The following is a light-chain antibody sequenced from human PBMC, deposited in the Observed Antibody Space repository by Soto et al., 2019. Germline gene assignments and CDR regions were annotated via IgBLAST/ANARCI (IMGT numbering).Light chain of an antibody. Sequence: EIVMTQSPGTVSVFPGETVTLSCRASQSVSGYLDWFHQKPGQAPRLVLLRIFTRAIGVPARFSGSGSETEFTLTISGLQSEYSGVYYCLQHYSWPWTFGQGTKVEIK. CDR3: LQHYSWPWT. CDR2: RIF. V-gene: IGKV3-15*01. CDR1: QSVSGY. J-gene: IGKJ1*01.